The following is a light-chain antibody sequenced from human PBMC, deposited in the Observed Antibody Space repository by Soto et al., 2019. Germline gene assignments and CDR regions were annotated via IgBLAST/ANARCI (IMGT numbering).Light chain of an antibody. J-gene: IGKJ2*01. Sequence: EILMTQSPATLSVSPGERATLSCRASQSVSSNLAWYQHKPGKAPRLLIYGASNRATGLPARFSGSGSWTEFTLTISSLQSEDFAVYYCQQYNNWPPYTFGQGTKLEIK. V-gene: IGKV3D-15*01. CDR3: QQYNNWPPYT. CDR2: GAS. CDR1: QSVSSN.